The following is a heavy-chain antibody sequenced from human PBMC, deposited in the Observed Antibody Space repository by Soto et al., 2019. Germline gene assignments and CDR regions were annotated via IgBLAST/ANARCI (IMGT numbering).Heavy chain of an antibody. CDR1: GFTFSSYS. D-gene: IGHD1-1*01. CDR3: AIELAALNWFDP. J-gene: IGHJ5*02. CDR2: ISSSSSTI. V-gene: IGHV3-48*02. Sequence: GGSLRLSCAASGFTFSSYSMNWVRQAPGKGLGWVSYISSSSSTIYYADSVKGRFTISRDNAKNSLYLQMNSLRDEDTAVYYCAIELAALNWFDPWGQVTLVTLSP.